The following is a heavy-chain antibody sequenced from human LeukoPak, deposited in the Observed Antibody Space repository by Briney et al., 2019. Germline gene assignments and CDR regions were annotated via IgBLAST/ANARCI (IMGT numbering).Heavy chain of an antibody. J-gene: IGHJ4*02. CDR3: RGYSNGFRFDY. CDR2: IYFSGST. D-gene: IGHD5-18*01. Sequence: SEALSLTCTVSGGSISSNNYYWGWIRQPPGKGLEWIGSIYFSGSTYYNPSLKSRVTISVGTSKNQFSLRLSSVTAADTAVYYCRGYSNGFRFDYWGQGTLVTVSS. CDR1: GGSISSNNYY. V-gene: IGHV4-39*01.